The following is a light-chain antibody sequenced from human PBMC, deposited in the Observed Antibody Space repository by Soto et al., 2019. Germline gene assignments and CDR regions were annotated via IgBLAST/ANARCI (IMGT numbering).Light chain of an antibody. CDR2: EVT. CDR1: SSDVGDFNY. J-gene: IGLJ1*01. Sequence: QSALTQPPSASGSLGQSVTISCTGTSSDVGDFNYVSWYQQHPGKAPKLMIYEVTKRPSGVPDRFSGSKSGNTASLTVSGLQAEDEADYYCSSYAGSTLYVFGTGTKVTVL. CDR3: SSYAGSTLYV. V-gene: IGLV2-8*01.